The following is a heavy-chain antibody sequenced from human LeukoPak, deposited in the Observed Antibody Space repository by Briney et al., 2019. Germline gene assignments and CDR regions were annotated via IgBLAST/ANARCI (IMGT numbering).Heavy chain of an antibody. D-gene: IGHD6-19*01. V-gene: IGHV3-13*01. CDR3: ARGYNSGWYGLHFDY. J-gene: IGHJ4*02. CDR2: IGTAGDT. Sequence: GGSLRLSCAASGFTFSSYDMHWVRQATGKGLEWVSAIGTAGDTYYPGSVKGRFTISRENAKNSLYLQMNSLRAGDTAVYYCARGYNSGWYGLHFDYWGQGTLVTVSS. CDR1: GFTFSSYD.